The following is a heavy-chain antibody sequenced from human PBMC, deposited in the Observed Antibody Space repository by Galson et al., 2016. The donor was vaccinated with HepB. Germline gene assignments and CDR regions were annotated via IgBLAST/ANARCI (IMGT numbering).Heavy chain of an antibody. CDR3: AKDGRIQLWLSAEFDY. CDR1: GFTFSNYA. J-gene: IGHJ4*02. V-gene: IGHV3-30*18. D-gene: IGHD5-18*01. CDR2: IPYDGGLK. Sequence: SLRLSCAASGFTFSNYAMHWVRQAPGKGLEWMAVIPYDGGLKYYADSVQGRFTISRDNSKNTLYLQMNSLRVEDTAVYYCAKDGRIQLWLSAEFDYWGQGTLVTVSS.